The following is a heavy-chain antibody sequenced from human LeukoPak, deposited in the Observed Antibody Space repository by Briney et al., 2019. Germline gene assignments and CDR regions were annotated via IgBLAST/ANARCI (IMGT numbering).Heavy chain of an antibody. Sequence: PSETLSLTCTVSGSSITTAFYWGWIRQPPGKGLEWIGSIYHSGSTSYNPSLKSRVTISVDTSKNQFSLKLSSVTAADTAVYYCARGRKLVTIFGVARRLPHNWFDPWGQGTLVTVSS. CDR1: GSSITTAFY. CDR3: ARGRKLVTIFGVARRLPHNWFDP. V-gene: IGHV4-38-2*02. CDR2: IYHSGST. D-gene: IGHD3-3*01. J-gene: IGHJ5*02.